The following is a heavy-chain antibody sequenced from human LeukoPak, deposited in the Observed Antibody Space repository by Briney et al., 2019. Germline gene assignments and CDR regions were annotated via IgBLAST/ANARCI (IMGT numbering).Heavy chain of an antibody. J-gene: IGHJ3*02. CDR3: ARDYSSGWFSDAFDI. CDR1: GGTFSIYA. V-gene: IGHV1-69*13. Sequence: GASVKVSCKASGGTFSIYAISWVRQAPGQGLEWMGGIIPIFGTANYAQKFQGRVTITADESTSTAYMELSSLRSEDTAVYYCARDYSSGWFSDAFDIWGQGTMVTVSS. D-gene: IGHD6-19*01. CDR2: IIPIFGTA.